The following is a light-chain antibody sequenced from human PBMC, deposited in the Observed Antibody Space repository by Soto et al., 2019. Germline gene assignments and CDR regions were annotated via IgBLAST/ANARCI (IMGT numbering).Light chain of an antibody. CDR1: SSDVGGYTY. V-gene: IGLV2-14*01. J-gene: IGLJ1*01. CDR3: TSYTSSSTPYV. CDR2: DAS. Sequence: QSVLTQPASVSESPGQSITISCAGTSSDVGGYTYVSWYQQHPGKAPKLMIYDASNRPSGVSNWFSGSKSGNTASLTISGLQAEDEADYYCTSYTSSSTPYVFGGGTKVTVL.